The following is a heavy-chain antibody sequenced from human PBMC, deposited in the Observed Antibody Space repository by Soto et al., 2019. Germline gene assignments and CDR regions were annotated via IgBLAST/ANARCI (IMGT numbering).Heavy chain of an antibody. J-gene: IGHJ4*02. CDR3: ARAPSGSYPYYFDY. Sequence: GASVKVSCKASGYTFTGYYMHWVRQAPGQGLEWMGWINPNSGGTNYAQKFQGWVTMTRDTSISTAYMELSRLRSDDTAVYYCARAPSGSYPYYFDYWGQGTLVTVSS. D-gene: IGHD1-26*01. CDR2: INPNSGGT. CDR1: GYTFTGYY. V-gene: IGHV1-2*04.